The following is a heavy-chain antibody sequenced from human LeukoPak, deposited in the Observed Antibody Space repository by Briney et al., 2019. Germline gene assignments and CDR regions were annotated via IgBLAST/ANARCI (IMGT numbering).Heavy chain of an antibody. D-gene: IGHD5-12*01. Sequence: GGSLRLSCAASGFTFTSDAMNWVRQAPGKGLEWVSTISSNGDSTYYADSVKGRFTISRDDSKNTLFLQMSSLRAEDTAIYYCAKDQWMTWGQGILVTVSS. V-gene: IGHV3-23*01. J-gene: IGHJ5*02. CDR2: ISSNGDST. CDR1: GFTFTSDA. CDR3: AKDQWMT.